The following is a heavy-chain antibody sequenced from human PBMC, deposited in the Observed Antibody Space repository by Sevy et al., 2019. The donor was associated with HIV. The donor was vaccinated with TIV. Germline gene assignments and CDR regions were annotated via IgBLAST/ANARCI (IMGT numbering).Heavy chain of an antibody. CDR1: GFTFNKAW. Sequence: GGSLRLSCVASGFTFNKAWMSWVRQAPGKGLEWVGRIKSKTDGGTRDLADTVKGRIIISRDDSKNTLYLQISNLKIEDTGVYFCAAGVGASDFDYWGQGTLVTVSS. D-gene: IGHD1-26*01. V-gene: IGHV3-15*01. J-gene: IGHJ4*01. CDR2: IKSKTDGGTR. CDR3: AAGVGASDFDY.